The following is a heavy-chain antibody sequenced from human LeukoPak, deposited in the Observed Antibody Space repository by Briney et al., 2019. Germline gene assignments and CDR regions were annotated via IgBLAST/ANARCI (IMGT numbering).Heavy chain of an antibody. J-gene: IGHJ3*02. V-gene: IGHV4-34*01. D-gene: IGHD2-2*02. CDR3: ARGPLYCSSTSCYTDAFGI. Sequence: SETLSLTCAVYGGSFSGYYWSWIRQPPGKGLEWIGEINHSGSTNYNPSLKSRVTISVDTSKNQFSLKLSSVTAADTAVYYCARGPLYCSSTSCYTDAFGIWGQGTMVTVSS. CDR1: GGSFSGYY. CDR2: INHSGST.